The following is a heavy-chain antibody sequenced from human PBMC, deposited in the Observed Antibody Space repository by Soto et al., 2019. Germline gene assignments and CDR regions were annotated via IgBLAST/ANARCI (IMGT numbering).Heavy chain of an antibody. J-gene: IGHJ4*02. CDR2: TSSSGGTT. V-gene: IGHV3-23*01. CDR3: GRGASLAYCGGDCYLDY. Sequence: PGGSLRLSCAASGFTFTNYALSWVRQAPGKGLEWVSATSSSGGTTYYADSVKGRFTISRDNSKNTLYLQMNSLGAEDTAVYYCGRGASLAYCGGDCYLDYWGQGTPVTVSS. D-gene: IGHD2-21*02. CDR1: GFTFTNYA.